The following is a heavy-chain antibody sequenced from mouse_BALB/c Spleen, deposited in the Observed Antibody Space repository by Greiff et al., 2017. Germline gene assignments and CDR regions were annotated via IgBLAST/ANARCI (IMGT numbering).Heavy chain of an antibody. CDR3: ARQGVGPFAY. D-gene: IGHD4-1*01. CDR1: GFTFSSYT. J-gene: IGHJ3*01. Sequence: EVKLVDSGGGLVQPGGSLKLSCAASGFTFSSYTMSWVRQTPEKRLEWVAYISNGGGSTYYPDTVKGRFTISRDNAKNTLYLQMSSLKSEDTAMYYCARQGVGPFAYWGQGTLVTVSA. CDR2: ISNGGGST. V-gene: IGHV5-12-2*01.